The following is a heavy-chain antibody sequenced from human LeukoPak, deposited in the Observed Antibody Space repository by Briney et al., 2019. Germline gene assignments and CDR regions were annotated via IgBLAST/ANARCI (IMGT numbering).Heavy chain of an antibody. CDR1: GFTFSTYI. CDR3: ARVWVAARKAVDY. V-gene: IGHV3-48*04. CDR2: ISTSSSTI. D-gene: IGHD6-6*01. J-gene: IGHJ4*02. Sequence: GGSLRLSCAASGFTFSTYIMNWVRQAPGKGLEWVSYISTSSSTIYYADSVKGRFTISRDNAENSLYLQMNSLRAEDTAVYYCARVWVAARKAVDYWGQGTLVTVSS.